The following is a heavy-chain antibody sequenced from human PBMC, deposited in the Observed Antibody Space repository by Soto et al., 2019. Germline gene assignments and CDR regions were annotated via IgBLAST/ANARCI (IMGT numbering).Heavy chain of an antibody. J-gene: IGHJ4*02. CDR2: IYYSGST. Sequence: QLQLQESGPGLVKPSETLSLTCTVSGGSISSSSYYWGWIRQPPGKGLEWIGSIYYSGSTYYNPSLKSRVTISVDTSKHQFYLKLRSVTAADTDVYYCARLGYCSGGSCYFDYWGQGTLVTVSS. CDR1: GGSISSSSYY. CDR3: ARLGYCSGGSCYFDY. V-gene: IGHV4-39*01. D-gene: IGHD2-15*01.